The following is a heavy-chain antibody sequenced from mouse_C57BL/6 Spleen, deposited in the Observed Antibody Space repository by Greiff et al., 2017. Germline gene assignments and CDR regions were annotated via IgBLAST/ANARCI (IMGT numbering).Heavy chain of an antibody. CDR2: INPNNGGT. J-gene: IGHJ4*01. CDR1: GYTFTDYY. V-gene: IGHV1-26*01. D-gene: IGHD1-1*01. Sequence: EVQLQQSGPELVKPGASVKISCKASGYTFTDYYMNWVKQSHGKSLDWIGDINPNNGGTSYNQKFKGKATLTVDTSSSTAYMELRSLTSEDSAVYYCARGVITTVVATDYYAMDYWGQGTSVTVSS. CDR3: ARGVITTVVATDYYAMDY.